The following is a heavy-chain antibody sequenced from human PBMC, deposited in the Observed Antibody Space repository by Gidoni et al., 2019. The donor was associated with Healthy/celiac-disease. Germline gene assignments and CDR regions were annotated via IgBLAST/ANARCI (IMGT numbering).Heavy chain of an antibody. CDR3: ARESREIGERSDAFDI. D-gene: IGHD1-26*01. J-gene: IGHJ3*02. V-gene: IGHV3-33*01. CDR1: GFTFSSYG. Sequence: QVQLVESGGGVVQPGRSLRLSCAASGFTFSSYGMHWVRQAPGKGLEWVAVIWYDGSNKYYADSVKGRFTISRDNSKNTLYLQMNSLRAEDTAVYYCARESREIGERSDAFDIWGQGTMVTVSS. CDR2: IWYDGSNK.